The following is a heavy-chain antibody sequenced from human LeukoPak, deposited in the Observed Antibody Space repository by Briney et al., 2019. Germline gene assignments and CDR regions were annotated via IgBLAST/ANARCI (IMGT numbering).Heavy chain of an antibody. J-gene: IGHJ6*03. CDR2: IYTSGST. V-gene: IGHV4-61*02. CDR3: ARVGYYDSSGYRGYYYYYYMNV. Sequence: SETLSLTCTVSGGSISSGSYYWSWIRQPAGKGLEWIGRIYTSGSTNYNPSLKSRVTISVDTSKNQFSLKLSSVTAADTAVYYCARVGYYDSSGYRGYYYYYYMNVWGKGTTVTVSS. CDR1: GGSISSGSYY. D-gene: IGHD3-22*01.